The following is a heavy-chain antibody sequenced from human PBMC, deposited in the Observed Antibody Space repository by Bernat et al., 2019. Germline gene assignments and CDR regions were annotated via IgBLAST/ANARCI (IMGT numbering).Heavy chain of an antibody. CDR2: INTDGSNT. CDR3: AKGGWYYNSYVDL. D-gene: IGHD3-16*01. J-gene: IGHJ6*04. CDR1: GFTFSKFW. Sequence: AQLAESGGDLVQPGGSLRLSCAASGFTFSKFWMYWVRQAPGKGLVWVSRINTDGSNTIYADSVKGRFTISRDNAKNTVNLQRNSLRVEDTGVYYCAKGGWYYNSYVDLWGKGTTVTVSS. V-gene: IGHV3-74*01.